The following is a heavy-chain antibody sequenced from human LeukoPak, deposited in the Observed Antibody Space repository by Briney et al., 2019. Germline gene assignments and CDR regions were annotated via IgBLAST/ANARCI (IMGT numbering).Heavy chain of an antibody. Sequence: PGGSLRLSCAASGFSFSSYEMNWVRQAPGKGLEWISYISASGTLTHYADSVEGRFTISRDNAKNSLYLQMNSLRADDTAVYYCAKDPTHFRVWDDYDTNILSHWGQGTLVTVSS. D-gene: IGHD4/OR15-4a*01. V-gene: IGHV3-48*03. CDR1: GFSFSSYE. J-gene: IGHJ4*02. CDR2: ISASGTLT. CDR3: AKDPTHFRVWDDYDTNILSH.